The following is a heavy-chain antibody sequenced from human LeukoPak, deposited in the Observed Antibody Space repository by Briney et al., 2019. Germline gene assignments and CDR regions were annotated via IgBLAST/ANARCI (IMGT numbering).Heavy chain of an antibody. CDR1: GGSFSGYY. CDR2: INHSGST. V-gene: IGHV4-34*01. CDR3: ARGSGAHNYYDSSGYDDAFDI. Sequence: SETLSLTCAVYGGSFSGYYWSWIRQPPGKGLEWIGEINHSGSTNYNPSLKSRVTISVDTSKNQFSLKLSSVAAADTALYYCARGSGAHNYYDSSGYDDAFDIWGQGTMVTVSS. D-gene: IGHD3-22*01. J-gene: IGHJ3*02.